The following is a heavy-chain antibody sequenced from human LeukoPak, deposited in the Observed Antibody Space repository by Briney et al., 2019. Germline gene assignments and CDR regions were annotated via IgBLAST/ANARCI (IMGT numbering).Heavy chain of an antibody. Sequence: GSLRLSCAASGVTVSSNYMTWVRQAPGKGLEWVSYITNNGTTIYYADSVKGRFTISRDNAENSLYLQMNSLRAEDTAIYYCARDQWLAYYYHGMDVWGQGTTVTVSS. CDR1: GVTVSSNY. CDR3: ARDQWLAYYYHGMDV. J-gene: IGHJ6*02. D-gene: IGHD6-19*01. V-gene: IGHV3-48*04. CDR2: ITNNGTTI.